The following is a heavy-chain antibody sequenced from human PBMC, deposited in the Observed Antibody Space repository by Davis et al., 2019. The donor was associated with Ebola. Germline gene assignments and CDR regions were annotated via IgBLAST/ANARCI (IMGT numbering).Heavy chain of an antibody. Sequence: GESLKISCAASGFTVSSNYMSWVRQAPGKGLEWVSVIYSGGSTYYADSVKGRFTISRDNSKNTLYLQMNSLKTEDTAVYYCTTKGATTVREFDYWGQGTLVTVSS. CDR1: GFTVSSNY. D-gene: IGHD1-26*01. J-gene: IGHJ4*02. CDR3: TTKGATTVREFDY. CDR2: IYSGGST. V-gene: IGHV3-53*01.